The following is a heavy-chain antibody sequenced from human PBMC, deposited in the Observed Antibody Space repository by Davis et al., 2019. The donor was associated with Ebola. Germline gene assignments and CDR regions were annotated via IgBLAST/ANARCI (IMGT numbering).Heavy chain of an antibody. V-gene: IGHV3-21*01. CDR1: GFTFSSYS. CDR3: ARATTVTVIYYYYYGMDV. J-gene: IGHJ6*02. Sequence: GGSLRLSCAASGFTFSSYSMNWVRQAPGKGLEWVSSISSSSSYIYYAASVKGRFTISRDNAKNSLYLQMNSLRAEDTAVYYCARATTVTVIYYYYYGMDVWGQGTTVTVSS. CDR2: ISSSSSYI. D-gene: IGHD4-17*01.